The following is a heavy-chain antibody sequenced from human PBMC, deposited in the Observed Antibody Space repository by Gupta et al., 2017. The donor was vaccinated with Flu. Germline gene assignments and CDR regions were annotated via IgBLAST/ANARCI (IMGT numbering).Heavy chain of an antibody. CDR3: ARGSVAAAYYYYGMDV. Sequence: EVQLVESGGGLVKPGGSLRLSCAASGCTFSSYSMNWVRQAPGKGLEWFSSISSSSSYIYYADSVKGRFTISRDNAKNSLYLQMNSLRAEDTAVYYCARGSVAAAYYYYGMDVWGQGTTVTVSS. J-gene: IGHJ6*02. CDR1: GCTFSSYS. V-gene: IGHV3-21*01. CDR2: ISSSSSYI. D-gene: IGHD6-19*01.